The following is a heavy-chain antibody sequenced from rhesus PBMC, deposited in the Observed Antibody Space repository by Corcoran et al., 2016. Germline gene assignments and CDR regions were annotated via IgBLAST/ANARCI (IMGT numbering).Heavy chain of an antibody. CDR2: YSYDGSKK. CDR1: GFTFSSYG. J-gene: IGHJ4*01. D-gene: IGHD2-8*01. V-gene: IGHV3-54*02. Sequence: EVQLVESGGGLVQPGGSLRLSCAASGFTFSSYGMHWVRQAPGKGLEWVAVYSYDGSKKYYTDSVEDRFTISRDNSKNMLYLQMNNLKFEDTAVYYCAGRGGGWYCSGGVCYAMYYFDYWGQGVLVTVSS. CDR3: AGRGGGWYCSGGVCYAMYYFDY.